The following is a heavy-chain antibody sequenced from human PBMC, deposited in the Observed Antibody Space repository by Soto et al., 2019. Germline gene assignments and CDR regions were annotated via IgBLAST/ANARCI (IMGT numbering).Heavy chain of an antibody. CDR1: DDSITSGAYY. J-gene: IGHJ5*02. V-gene: IGHV4-39*07. Sequence: SETLSLTCTVSDDSITSGAYYWGLIRQPPGKGLEWIGTIQYRGSTYYNPSLKSRVTISVDTSKNQFSLKLSSVTAADTAVYYCALSSTVVNWFDPWGQGTLVTVSS. CDR2: IQYRGST. CDR3: ALSSTVVNWFDP. D-gene: IGHD4-17*01.